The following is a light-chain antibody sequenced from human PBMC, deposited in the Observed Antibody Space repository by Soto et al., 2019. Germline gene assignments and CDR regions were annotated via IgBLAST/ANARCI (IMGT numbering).Light chain of an antibody. Sequence: IQLTQSPSSLSASVGDRVTITCRASQAISTYLAWYQQSPGKAPKLLIYAASSLQRGVPSRFSGSGSGTDFTLTINSLQPEDFATYHCQQLNSYPVTFGQGTKVEVK. CDR3: QQLNSYPVT. CDR1: QAISTY. V-gene: IGKV1-9*01. CDR2: AAS. J-gene: IGKJ1*01.